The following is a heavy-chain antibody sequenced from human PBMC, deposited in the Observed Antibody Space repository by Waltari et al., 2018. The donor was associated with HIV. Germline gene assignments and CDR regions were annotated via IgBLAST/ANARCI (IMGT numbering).Heavy chain of an antibody. CDR3: VTDAVAVPLDTAY. J-gene: IGHJ4*02. CDR2: IKSKNDGGTI. D-gene: IGHD2-21*01. Sequence: EVHLVESGGGLVKPGGSLRVSCTVPGVTFINAWMSWVRQAPGKGLEWLGRIKSKNDGGTIDYAAPVKDRFTILRDDSKHTLYLEMSSLKIEDTGIYYCVTDAVAVPLDTAYWGQGTLVTVSS. CDR1: GVTFINAW. V-gene: IGHV3-15*01.